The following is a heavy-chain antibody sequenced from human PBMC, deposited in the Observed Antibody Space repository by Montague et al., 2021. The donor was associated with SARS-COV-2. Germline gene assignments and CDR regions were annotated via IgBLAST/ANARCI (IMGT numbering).Heavy chain of an antibody. CDR1: GGSISRYY. CDR3: ARAIWHLDV. CDR2: IHTGGYV. V-gene: IGHV4-4*07. J-gene: IGHJ2*01. Sequence: SETLSLTCSVSGGSISRYYWSWIRQSAGKGLEWIGRIHTGGYVNYNPALQSRVSMSVDTSKSQVSLNVTSVTAADTAVYYCARAIWHLDVWGRGILVTVSS.